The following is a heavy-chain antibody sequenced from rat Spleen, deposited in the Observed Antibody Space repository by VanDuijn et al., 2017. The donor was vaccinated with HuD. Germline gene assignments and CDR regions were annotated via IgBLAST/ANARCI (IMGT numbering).Heavy chain of an antibody. CDR1: GHPITSSYR. V-gene: IGHV3-3*01. D-gene: IGHD1-2*01. CDR3: ASLDSSYSLYYFDY. Sequence: EVQLQESGPGLVKPSQSLSLICSVTGHPITSSYRWNWIRKFPGNKLEWMGYINSAGSTNYNPSLKSRISITRDTSKNQFFLQVNSVTTEDTATYHCASLDSSYSLYYFDYWGQGVMVTVSS. CDR2: INSAGST. J-gene: IGHJ2*01.